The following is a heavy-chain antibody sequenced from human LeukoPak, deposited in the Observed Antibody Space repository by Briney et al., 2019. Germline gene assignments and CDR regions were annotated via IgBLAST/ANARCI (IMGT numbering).Heavy chain of an antibody. Sequence: GLEWVAVISYDGSNKYYADSVKGRFTISRDNSKNTLYLQMNSLRAEDTAVYYCARGTDGYLYYFDYWGQGTLVTVSS. V-gene: IGHV3-30-3*01. CDR2: ISYDGSNK. CDR3: ARGTDGYLYYFDY. D-gene: IGHD5-24*01. J-gene: IGHJ4*02.